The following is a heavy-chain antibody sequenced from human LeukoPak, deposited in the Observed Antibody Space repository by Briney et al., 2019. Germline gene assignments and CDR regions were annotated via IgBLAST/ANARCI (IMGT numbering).Heavy chain of an antibody. Sequence: PSETLSLTCTVSGGSISSYYWNWIRQPAGKGLEWIGYIFYSGSTNYNPSLKSRVTISVDTSKNQFSLKLSSVTAADTAVYYCARDDSSSWYYYYYMDVWGKGTTVTVSS. CDR3: ARDDSSSWYYYYYMDV. J-gene: IGHJ6*03. CDR2: IFYSGST. CDR1: GGSISSYY. D-gene: IGHD6-6*01. V-gene: IGHV4-59*12.